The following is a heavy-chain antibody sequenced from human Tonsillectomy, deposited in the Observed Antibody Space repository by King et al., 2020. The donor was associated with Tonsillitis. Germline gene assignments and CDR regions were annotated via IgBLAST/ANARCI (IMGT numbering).Heavy chain of an antibody. Sequence: QLVQSGAEVKKPGESLKISCKGSGYSFTSYWIGWVRQMPGKGLEWMGIIYPGDSDTRYSPSFQGQVTISADKSISTAYLQWSSLKASDTAIYYCARPRQGDDRADWYFDLWGRGTLVTVSS. CDR2: IYPGDSDT. D-gene: IGHD5-24*01. CDR1: GYSFTSYW. J-gene: IGHJ2*01. CDR3: ARPRQGDDRADWYFDL. V-gene: IGHV5-51*01.